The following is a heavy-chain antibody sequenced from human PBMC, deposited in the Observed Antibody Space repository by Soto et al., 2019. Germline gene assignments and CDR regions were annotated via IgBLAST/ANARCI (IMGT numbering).Heavy chain of an antibody. V-gene: IGHV3-30-3*01. Sequence: QVQLVESGGGVVQPGRSLRLSCAASGFTFSSYAMHWVRQAPGKGLEWVAVISYDGSNKYYADSVKGRFTISRDNSKNTLYLQMNSLRAEDTAVYYCVSWAAAGTGFDYWGQGTLVTVSS. CDR2: ISYDGSNK. CDR1: GFTFSSYA. CDR3: VSWAAAGTGFDY. D-gene: IGHD6-13*01. J-gene: IGHJ4*02.